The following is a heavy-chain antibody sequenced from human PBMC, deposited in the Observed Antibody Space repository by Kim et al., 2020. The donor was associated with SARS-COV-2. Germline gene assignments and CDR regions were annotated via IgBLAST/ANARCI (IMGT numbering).Heavy chain of an antibody. CDR2: INHSGST. CDR1: GGSFSGYY. D-gene: IGHD6-6*01. CDR3: ARGGIEYSSSSHHFDY. Sequence: SETLSLTCAVYGGSFSGYYWSWIRQPPGKGLEWIGEINHSGSTNYNPSLKSRVTISVDTSKNQFSLKLSSVTAADTAVYYCARGGIEYSSSSHHFDYWGQGTLVTVSS. J-gene: IGHJ4*02. V-gene: IGHV4-34*01.